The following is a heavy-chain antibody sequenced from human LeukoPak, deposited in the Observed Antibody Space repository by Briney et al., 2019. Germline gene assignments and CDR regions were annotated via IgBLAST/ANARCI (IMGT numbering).Heavy chain of an antibody. D-gene: IGHD3-22*01. CDR1: GGSISSSSYY. CDR2: IYYSGST. V-gene: IGHV4-39*07. Sequence: NPSETLSLTCTVSGGSISSSSYYWGWIRQPPGKGLEWIGSIYYSGSTYYNPSLKSRVTISVDTSKNQFSLKLSSVTAADTAVYYCAREGYYYDTLGYYYYYMDVWGKGTTVTVSS. CDR3: AREGYYYDTLGYYYYYMDV. J-gene: IGHJ6*03.